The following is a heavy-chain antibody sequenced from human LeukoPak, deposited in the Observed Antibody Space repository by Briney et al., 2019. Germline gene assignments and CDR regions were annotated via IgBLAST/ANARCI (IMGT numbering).Heavy chain of an antibody. CDR3: ARGRVSSSSWYSTYYYYFYMDV. Sequence: SETLSLTCTVSGGSISNDYWSWIRQPAGKGLEWIGRIYTSGSTNYNPSLNSRVTISRDTSKNHFSLELSSVTAADTAVYFCARGRVSSSSWYSTYYYYFYMDVWGKGTTVTVSS. V-gene: IGHV4-4*07. CDR2: IYTSGST. D-gene: IGHD6-13*01. J-gene: IGHJ6*03. CDR1: GGSISNDY.